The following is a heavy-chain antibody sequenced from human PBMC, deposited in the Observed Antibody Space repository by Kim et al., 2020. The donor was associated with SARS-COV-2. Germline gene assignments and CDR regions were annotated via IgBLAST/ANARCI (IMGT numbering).Heavy chain of an antibody. J-gene: IGHJ4*02. CDR2: INHSGST. D-gene: IGHD2-15*01. V-gene: IGHV4-34*01. CDR3: ARGPVRDGGSWGVDY. CDR1: SGSFSGYY. Sequence: SETLSLTCAVYSGSFSGYYWSWIRQPPGKGLEWIGEINHSGSTNYNPSLQSRVTISIDTSKNQFSLKLSSVTAADTAMYYCARGPVRDGGSWGVDYWGQGTLVTVSS.